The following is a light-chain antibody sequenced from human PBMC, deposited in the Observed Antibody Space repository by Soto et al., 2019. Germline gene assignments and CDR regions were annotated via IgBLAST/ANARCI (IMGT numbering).Light chain of an antibody. J-gene: IGKJ1*01. CDR1: PAIASF. V-gene: IGKV1-9*01. CDR2: GAS. Sequence: IQLTQSPSSLSASVGDRVTITCRASPAIASFLAWYQQKPGTAPKLLIYGASTLQSGVPSRFSGSRSGTDYTLTIASLQPEDFATYSCQRLNGSRSTFGQGTKVDIK. CDR3: QRLNGSRST.